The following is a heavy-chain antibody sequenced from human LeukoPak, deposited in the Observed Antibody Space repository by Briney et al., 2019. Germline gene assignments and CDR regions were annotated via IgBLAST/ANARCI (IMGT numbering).Heavy chain of an antibody. CDR1: GYTFTSYG. CDR2: ISAYNGNT. CDR3: ATNYYGSGSYYHY. Sequence: ASVKVSCKASGYTFTSYGISWVRQAPGQGLEWMGWISAYNGNTNYAQKFQGRVTITADKSTSTAYMELSSLRSEDTAVYYCATNYYGSGSYYHYWGQGTLVTVSS. V-gene: IGHV1-18*01. D-gene: IGHD3-10*01. J-gene: IGHJ4*02.